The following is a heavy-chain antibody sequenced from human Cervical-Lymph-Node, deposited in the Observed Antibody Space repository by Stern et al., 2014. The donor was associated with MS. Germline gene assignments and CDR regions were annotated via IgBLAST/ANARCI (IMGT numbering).Heavy chain of an antibody. CDR3: ARQQGYYYETSAFGY. V-gene: IGHV5-51*01. J-gene: IGHJ4*02. CDR1: GYSFPNYW. CDR2: IYPGDSDT. Sequence: EVQLVESGAEVKKPGESLKISCKGSGYSFPNYWIGWVRQMPGKGLEWMGIIYPGDSDTRSSPSFQGQVTISVDKSINTVYLQWSSLKASDTAMYYCARQQGYYYETSAFGYWGQGTLVTVSP. D-gene: IGHD3-22*01.